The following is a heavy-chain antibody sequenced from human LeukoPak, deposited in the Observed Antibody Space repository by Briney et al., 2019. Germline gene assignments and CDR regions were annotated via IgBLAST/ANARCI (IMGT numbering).Heavy chain of an antibody. CDR3: ARAVVRGTTRTVDY. V-gene: IGHV3-48*01. CDR2: ISSSSSTI. CDR1: GFTFSSYS. J-gene: IGHJ4*02. D-gene: IGHD2-15*01. Sequence: GGSLRLSCAASGFTFSSYSMNWVRQAPGKGLEWVSYISSSSSTIYYADSVRGRFTISRDNAKNSLYLQVNSLRAEDTAVYYCARAVVRGTTRTVDYWGQGTLVTVSS.